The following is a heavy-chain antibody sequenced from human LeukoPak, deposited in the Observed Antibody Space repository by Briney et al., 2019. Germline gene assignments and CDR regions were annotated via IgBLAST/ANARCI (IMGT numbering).Heavy chain of an antibody. CDR1: GYSFTNYW. V-gene: IGHV5-51*01. Sequence: GESLKISCKGSGYSFTNYWIGWVRQMPGEGLEWIGIIYPGDSDTRYSPSFQGQVTISADKSISTAYLQWSSLKASDTAMYYCARSGGNYDILTGYYLPWFDPWGQGTLVTVSS. D-gene: IGHD3-9*01. CDR3: ARSGGNYDILTGYYLPWFDP. J-gene: IGHJ5*02. CDR2: IYPGDSDT.